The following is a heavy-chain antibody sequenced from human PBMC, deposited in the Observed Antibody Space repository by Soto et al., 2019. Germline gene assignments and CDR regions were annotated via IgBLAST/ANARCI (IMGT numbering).Heavy chain of an antibody. CDR3: ARDLRYYGSGRSGYYGMDV. J-gene: IGHJ6*02. V-gene: IGHV3-30-3*01. Sequence: QVQLVESGGGVVQPGRSLRLSCAASGFTFSSYAMHWVRQAPGKGLEWVAVISYDGSNKYYADSVKGRFTISRDNSKNTLELQMNSLRAEDTAVYYCARDLRYYGSGRSGYYGMDVLGQGTTVTVSS. CDR1: GFTFSSYA. D-gene: IGHD3-10*01. CDR2: ISYDGSNK.